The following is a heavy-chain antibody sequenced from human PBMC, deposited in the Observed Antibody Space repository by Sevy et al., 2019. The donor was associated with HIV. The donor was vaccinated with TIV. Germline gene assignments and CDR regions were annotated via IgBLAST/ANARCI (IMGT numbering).Heavy chain of an antibody. CDR3: ARDRGLTMVRGGYYYYYYGMDV. Sequence: ASVNVSCKASGYTFTSYGISWVRQAPGQGLEWMGWISAYNGNTNYAQKLQGRVTMTTDTSTSTAYMELRSLRSDDTAVYYCARDRGLTMVRGGYYYYYYGMDVWGQGTTVTVSS. D-gene: IGHD3-10*01. J-gene: IGHJ6*02. V-gene: IGHV1-18*01. CDR1: GYTFTSYG. CDR2: ISAYNGNT.